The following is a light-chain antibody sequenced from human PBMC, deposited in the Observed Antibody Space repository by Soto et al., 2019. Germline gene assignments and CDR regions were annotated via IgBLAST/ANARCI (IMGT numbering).Light chain of an antibody. J-gene: IGKJ2*01. Sequence: DIVMTQSPLSLPVTPGEPASISCRSSQSLLHSNGYTYLDWYLQKPGQSPQLLIYLGSDRASGVPDRFSGSGSGTDFTLKISRVEAGDVGIYYCMQALQTPYTFGQGTKLEIK. CDR1: QSLLHSNGYTY. CDR2: LGS. CDR3: MQALQTPYT. V-gene: IGKV2-28*01.